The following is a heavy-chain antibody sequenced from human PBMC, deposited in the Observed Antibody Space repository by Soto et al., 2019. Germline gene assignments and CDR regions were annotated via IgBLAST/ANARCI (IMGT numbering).Heavy chain of an antibody. CDR1: GYTFTGYY. CDR3: ARANSGYSSSWVFDY. D-gene: IGHD6-13*01. V-gene: IGHV1-2*04. CDR2: INPNSGGT. J-gene: IGHJ4*02. Sequence: ASMKVSCTASGYTFTGYYMRWVRQAPGQGLEWMGWINPNSGGTNYAQKFQGWVTMTRDTSISTAYMELSRLRSDDTAVYYCARANSGYSSSWVFDYWGQGTLVTVST.